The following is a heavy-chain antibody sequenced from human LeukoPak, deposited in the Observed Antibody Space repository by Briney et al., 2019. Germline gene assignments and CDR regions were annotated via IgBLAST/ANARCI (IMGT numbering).Heavy chain of an antibody. Sequence: PSETLSLTCTVSGGSISSYYWSWIRQPPGKGLEWIGYIYYSGSTNYNPSLKSRVTISVDTSKNQFSLKLSSVTAADTAVYYCARGPRYFGTYYYYYYMDVWGKGTTVTVSS. V-gene: IGHV4-59*12. CDR2: IYYSGST. CDR1: GGSISSYY. J-gene: IGHJ6*03. D-gene: IGHD3-9*01. CDR3: ARGPRYFGTYYYYYYMDV.